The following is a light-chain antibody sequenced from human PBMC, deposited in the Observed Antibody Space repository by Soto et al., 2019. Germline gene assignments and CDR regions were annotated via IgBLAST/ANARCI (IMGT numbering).Light chain of an antibody. J-gene: IGLJ1*01. CDR1: SRVVGGYNY. CDR2: DVS. Sequence: QSALTQPRSVSGSPGQSVTISCTGTSRVVGGYNYVSWYQQHPGKAPKLMIFDVSQRPSGVPDRFSGSKFGSTASLTISGLQAEDEAAYYCFSYAGGYSFVFGTGTKVTVL. CDR3: FSYAGGYSFV. V-gene: IGLV2-11*01.